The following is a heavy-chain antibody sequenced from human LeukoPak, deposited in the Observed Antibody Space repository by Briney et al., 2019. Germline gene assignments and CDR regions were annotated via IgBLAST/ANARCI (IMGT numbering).Heavy chain of an antibody. J-gene: IGHJ4*02. CDR3: ARGIAAPSYYFDY. V-gene: IGHV4-59*01. Sequence: SETLSLTCTVSGGSISSYYWSWIRQPPGKGLEWIGYIYYSGSTNYNPSLKSRVTISVDTSKNQFSLKLSSVTAADTAVYYCARGIAAPSYYFDYWGQGTLVTVSS. CDR1: GGSISSYY. CDR2: IYYSGST. D-gene: IGHD6-6*01.